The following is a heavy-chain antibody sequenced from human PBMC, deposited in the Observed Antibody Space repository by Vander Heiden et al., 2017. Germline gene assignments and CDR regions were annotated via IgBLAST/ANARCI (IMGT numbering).Heavy chain of an antibody. V-gene: IGHV4-61*01. D-gene: IGHD2-15*01. CDR3: ARVGCSGGSCYFDYYGMDV. J-gene: IGHJ6*02. Sequence: QVQLQESGPGLVKPSETLSLTCTVSGGAFSSGRYYWCWIRQPPGKGLEWIWYIYYSGSTNYNPSLKSRVTISVDTSKNQFSRKLSSVTAADTAVYYCARVGCSGGSCYFDYYGMDVWGQGTTVTVSS. CDR1: GGAFSSGRYY. CDR2: IYYSGST.